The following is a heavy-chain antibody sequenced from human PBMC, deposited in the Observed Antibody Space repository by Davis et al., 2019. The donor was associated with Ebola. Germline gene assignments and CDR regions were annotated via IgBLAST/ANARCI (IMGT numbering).Heavy chain of an antibody. V-gene: IGHV1-8*01. CDR2: MNPNSGNT. Sequence: ASVKVSCKASGYTFTNYAMNWVRQAPGQGLEWMGWMNPNSGNTGYAQKFQGRVTMTRNTSISTAYMELSSLRSEDTAVYYCARAPVYCSGGSCFLAEFDYWGQGTLVTVSS. D-gene: IGHD2-15*01. CDR3: ARAPVYCSGGSCFLAEFDY. J-gene: IGHJ4*02. CDR1: GYTFTNYA.